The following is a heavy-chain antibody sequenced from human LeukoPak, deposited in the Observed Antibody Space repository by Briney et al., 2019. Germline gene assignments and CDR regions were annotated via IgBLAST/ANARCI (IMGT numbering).Heavy chain of an antibody. CDR3: ARLDRGSTSLIYGMDV. Sequence: GASVKVSCKASGYTFTGYYMHWVRQAPGQGLEWMGWINPNSGGTNYAQKFQGRVTMTRDTSISTAYMELSRLRSDDTAVYYCARLDRGSTSLIYGMDVWGQGTTVTVSS. V-gene: IGHV1-2*02. CDR1: GYTFTGYY. CDR2: INPNSGGT. J-gene: IGHJ6*02. D-gene: IGHD2-2*01.